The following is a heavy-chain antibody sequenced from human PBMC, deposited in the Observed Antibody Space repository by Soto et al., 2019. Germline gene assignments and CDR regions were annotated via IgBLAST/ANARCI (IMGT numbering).Heavy chain of an antibody. CDR1: GGTFSSYA. D-gene: IGHD2-15*01. Sequence: QVQLVQSGAEVKKPGSSVKVSCKASGGTFSSYAISWVRQAPGQGLEWMGGIIPIFGTANYAQKFQGRVTITADKSTSTAYRELSSLRSEDTAVYYCARDIVVVVAATRYYYGMDVWGQGTTVTVSS. V-gene: IGHV1-69*06. CDR3: ARDIVVVVAATRYYYGMDV. J-gene: IGHJ6*02. CDR2: IIPIFGTA.